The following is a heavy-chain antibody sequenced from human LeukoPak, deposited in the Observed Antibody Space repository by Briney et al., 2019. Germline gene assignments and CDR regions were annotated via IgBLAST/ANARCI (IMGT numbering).Heavy chain of an antibody. J-gene: IGHJ6*02. Sequence: PSETLSLTCTVSGGSISSGGYYWSWIRQHPGKGLEWIGYIYYSGSTYYNPSLKSRVTISVDTSKNQFSLKLSSVTAADTAVCYCARGGSQAARDGMDVWGQGTTVTVSS. CDR1: GGSISSGGYY. V-gene: IGHV4-31*03. D-gene: IGHD6-13*01. CDR2: IYYSGST. CDR3: ARGGSQAARDGMDV.